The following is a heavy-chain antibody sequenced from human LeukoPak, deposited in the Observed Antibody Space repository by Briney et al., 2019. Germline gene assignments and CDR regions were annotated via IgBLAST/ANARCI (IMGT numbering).Heavy chain of an antibody. Sequence: GALRLSCAASGFTFSSCAMSWVRQAPGKGLEWVSVIYSGGSTYYADSVKGRFTISRGNSKNTLYLQMNSLRAEDTAVYYCARDGYCSGGSCYEWGAFDIWGQGTMVTVSS. V-gene: IGHV3-53*01. J-gene: IGHJ3*02. CDR2: IYSGGST. CDR3: ARDGYCSGGSCYEWGAFDI. D-gene: IGHD2-15*01. CDR1: GFTFSSCA.